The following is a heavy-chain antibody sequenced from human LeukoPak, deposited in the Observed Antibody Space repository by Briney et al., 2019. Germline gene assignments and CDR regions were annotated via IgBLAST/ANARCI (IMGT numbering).Heavy chain of an antibody. CDR3: AREDSRVNPGAFDI. V-gene: IGHV6-1*01. J-gene: IGHJ3*02. Sequence: SQTLSLTCALSGDSVSSNSAAWNWIRQSPSRGLEWLGRTYYRSKWYNDYAVSVKSRITINPDTSKNHFSLQLNSVTPEDTAVYYCAREDSRVNPGAFDIWGQGTMVTVSS. D-gene: IGHD6-13*01. CDR1: GDSVSSNSAA. CDR2: TYYRSKWYN.